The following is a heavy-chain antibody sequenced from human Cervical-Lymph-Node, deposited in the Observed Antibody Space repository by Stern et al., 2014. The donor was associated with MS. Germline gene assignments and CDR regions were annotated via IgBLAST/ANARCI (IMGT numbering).Heavy chain of an antibody. CDR1: GFTFSSYG. CDR3: ARDFPPSDY. V-gene: IGHV3-33*01. J-gene: IGHJ4*02. CDR2: IGYGGSNK. Sequence: VQLVQSGGGVVQPGGSLRLSCAASGFTFSSYGLHWVRQAPGQGLEWVAVIGYGGSNKYYADSVKGRFTISRDNSKNTLYLQMNSLRAEDTAVYYCARDFPPSDYWGQGTLVTVSS.